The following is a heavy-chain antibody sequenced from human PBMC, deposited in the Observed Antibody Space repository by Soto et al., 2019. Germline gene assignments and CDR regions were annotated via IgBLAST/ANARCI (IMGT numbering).Heavy chain of an antibody. D-gene: IGHD4-4*01. V-gene: IGHV3-15*07. J-gene: IGHJ4*02. CDR1: GFTFSNAW. CDR2: IKSKTDGWTT. Sequence: GGSLRLSCAASGFTFSNAWMNWVRQAPGKGLEWVGRIKSKTDGWTTDYAAPVKGRFTISRDDSKNTLYLQMNSLKTEDTAVYYCTTCPAYSNYGDVYFDYWGQGTLVTVSS. CDR3: TTCPAYSNYGDVYFDY.